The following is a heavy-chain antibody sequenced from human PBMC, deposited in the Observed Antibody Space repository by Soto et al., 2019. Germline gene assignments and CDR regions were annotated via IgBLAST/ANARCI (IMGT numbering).Heavy chain of an antibody. V-gene: IGHV4-34*01. J-gene: IGHJ4*02. CDR1: GGSFSGYY. D-gene: IGHD3-3*01. CDR3: ATSYYDFWSGYRKFDY. Sequence: SETLSLTCAVYGGSFSGYYWGWIRQPPGKGLEWIGEINHSGSTNYNPSLKSRVTISVDTSKNQFPLKLSSVTAADTAVYYCATSYYDFWSGYRKFDYWGQGTLVT. CDR2: INHSGST.